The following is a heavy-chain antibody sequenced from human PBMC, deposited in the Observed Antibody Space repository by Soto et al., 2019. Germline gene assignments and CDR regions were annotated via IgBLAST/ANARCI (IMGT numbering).Heavy chain of an antibody. V-gene: IGHV3-23*01. CDR3: AKDGQVWAAVTFGTWFDS. D-gene: IGHD4-17*01. J-gene: IGHJ5*01. CDR1: GFTFINYA. CDR2: ISAGGDNT. Sequence: ESGGTLVQPGGSLRLSCATSGFTFINYAMNWIRQAPGKGLEWVSVISAGGDNTYYADSVKGRFTISRDNSKNTLFLQMNSLTAEDTGIYYCAKDGQVWAAVTFGTWFDSWGQGTLVTVSS.